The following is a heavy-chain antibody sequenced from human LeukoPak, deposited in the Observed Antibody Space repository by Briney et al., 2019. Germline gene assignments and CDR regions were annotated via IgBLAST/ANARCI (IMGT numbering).Heavy chain of an antibody. CDR2: ISYDGSNK. V-gene: IGHV3-30-3*01. Sequence: GGSLRLSCAASGFTFSSYAMHWVRQAPGKGLEWVAVISYDGSNKYYADSVKGRFTISRDNSKNTLYLQMNSLRAEDTAVYYCARERDRASASFDYWGQGTLVTVSS. CDR3: ARERDRASASFDY. J-gene: IGHJ4*02. D-gene: IGHD5-24*01. CDR1: GFTFSSYA.